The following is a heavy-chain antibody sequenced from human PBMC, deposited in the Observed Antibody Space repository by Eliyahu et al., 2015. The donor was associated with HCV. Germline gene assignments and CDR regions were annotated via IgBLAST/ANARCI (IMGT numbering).Heavy chain of an antibody. V-gene: IGHV3-43*01. Sequence: EVQLVESGGVVVQPGGXLRLXXAASGXTFXXYTMHWVRQAPGKGLEWVSLISWDGGSTYYADSVKGRFTISRDNSKNSLHLQMNSLRTEDTALYYCAKDRYGSGTPYGMDAWGQGTTVTVSS. J-gene: IGHJ6*02. CDR3: AKDRYGSGTPYGMDA. D-gene: IGHD3-10*01. CDR1: GXTFXXYT. CDR2: ISWDGGST.